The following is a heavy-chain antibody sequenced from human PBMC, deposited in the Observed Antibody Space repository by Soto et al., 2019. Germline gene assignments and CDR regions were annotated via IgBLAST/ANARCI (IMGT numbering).Heavy chain of an antibody. J-gene: IGHJ6*02. Sequence: TGGSLRLSCAASGFTFSSYAMHRVRQATGKGLEWVAVISYDGSNKYYADSVKGRFTISRDNSKNTLYLQMNSLRAEDTAVYYCARDDFPLYCTNGVCYQASSSTYYYYGMDVWGQGTTVTVTS. CDR3: ARDDFPLYCTNGVCYQASSSTYYYYGMDV. CDR2: ISYDGSNK. CDR1: GFTFSSYA. D-gene: IGHD2-8*01. V-gene: IGHV3-30-3*01.